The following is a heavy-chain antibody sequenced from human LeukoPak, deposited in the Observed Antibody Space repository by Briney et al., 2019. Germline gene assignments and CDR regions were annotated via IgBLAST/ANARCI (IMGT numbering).Heavy chain of an antibody. D-gene: IGHD6-19*01. V-gene: IGHV3-11*06. CDR3: ARGRSVDGTV. Sequence: GGSLRLSCAASGFTFSDYYMIWIRQAPGKGLEWVSYISSSSSYTNYAVSVKGRFTISRDNAKNSLYLQMDSLRAEDTAVYYCARGRSVDGTVWGQGTLVTVSS. CDR1: GFTFSDYY. J-gene: IGHJ4*02. CDR2: ISSSSSYT.